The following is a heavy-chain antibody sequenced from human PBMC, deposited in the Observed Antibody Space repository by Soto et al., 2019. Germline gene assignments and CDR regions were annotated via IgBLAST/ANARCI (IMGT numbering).Heavy chain of an antibody. Sequence: ASAKISCRASGYNCTSYYMHWVRQAPGQGLEWMGIINPSGGSTSYAQKFQGRVTMTRDTSTSTVYMELSSLRSEDTAVYYCARDSGIVGATENQYWGQGTLVTVSS. V-gene: IGHV1-46*01. J-gene: IGHJ4*02. CDR1: GYNCTSYY. CDR3: ARDSGIVGATENQY. D-gene: IGHD1-26*01. CDR2: INPSGGST.